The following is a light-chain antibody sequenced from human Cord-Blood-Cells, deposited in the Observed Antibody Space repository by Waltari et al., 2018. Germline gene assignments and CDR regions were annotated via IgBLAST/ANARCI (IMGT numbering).Light chain of an antibody. Sequence: QSALTQTPSASGSPGQSVTISCTGTSRDVGGYNHVSGYQHHPGKDPKLVIYGVSKRPSGVPDRFSGSNAGNTACLTVSVLQAEDEAVYYCSSYAGSNNRVFGGGTKLTVL. V-gene: IGLV2-8*01. J-gene: IGLJ3*02. CDR2: GVS. CDR3: SSYAGSNNRV. CDR1: SRDVGGYNH.